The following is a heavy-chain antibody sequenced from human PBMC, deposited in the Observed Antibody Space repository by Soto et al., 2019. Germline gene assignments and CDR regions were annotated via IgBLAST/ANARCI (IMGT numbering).Heavy chain of an antibody. Sequence: QLQLQESGPGLVKPSETLSLTCTVSGGSISSSSYYWGWIRQPPGKGLVWIGSIYYSGSTYYNPSLKTRDTISVDTSNNHCSLKLSSVTAADTAVYYCARSGRAYYYDSSGYYYHDYWGQGTLVTVSS. CDR2: IYYSGST. J-gene: IGHJ4*02. V-gene: IGHV4-39*02. CDR3: ARSGRAYYYDSSGYYYHDY. CDR1: GGSISSSSYY. D-gene: IGHD3-22*01.